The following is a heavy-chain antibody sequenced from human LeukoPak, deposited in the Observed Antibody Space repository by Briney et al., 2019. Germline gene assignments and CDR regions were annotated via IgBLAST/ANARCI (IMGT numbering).Heavy chain of an antibody. D-gene: IGHD2/OR15-2a*01. CDR3: AKAPGLIDFDF. V-gene: IGHV3-23*01. Sequence: SVKGRFTISRDNSKNMMYLQMNSLRAEDTAVYFCAKAPGLIDFDFWGQGTLVTVSS. J-gene: IGHJ4*02.